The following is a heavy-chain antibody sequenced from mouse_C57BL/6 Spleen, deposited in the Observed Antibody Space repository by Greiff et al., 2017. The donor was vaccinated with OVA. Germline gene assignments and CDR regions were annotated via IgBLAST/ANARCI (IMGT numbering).Heavy chain of an antibody. CDR3: ARRGRGAMDY. CDR2: IDPSDSYT. CDR1: GHTFTSYW. J-gene: IGHJ4*01. Sequence: VQLQQPGAELVMPGASVKLSCKASGHTFTSYWMHWVKQRPGQGLEWIGEIDPSDSYTNYNQKFKGKSTLTVDKSSSTAYMQLSSLTSEDSAVYYCARRGRGAMDYWGQGTSVTVSS. V-gene: IGHV1-69*01.